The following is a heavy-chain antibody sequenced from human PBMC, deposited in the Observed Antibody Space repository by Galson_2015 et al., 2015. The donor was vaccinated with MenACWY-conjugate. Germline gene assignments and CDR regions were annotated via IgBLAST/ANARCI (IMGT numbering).Heavy chain of an antibody. D-gene: IGHD6-13*01. CDR3: ARDRSIYGQQPGYYYYGMDV. Sequence: SLRLSCAASGFTVSSNYMSWVRQAPGKGLEWVSVIYSGGSTYYADSVKGRSTISIDNSKNTLYLQMNSLRAEDTAVYYCARDRSIYGQQPGYYYYGMDVWVQGTTATVSS. CDR1: GFTVSSNY. J-gene: IGHJ6*02. CDR2: IYSGGST. V-gene: IGHV3-53*01.